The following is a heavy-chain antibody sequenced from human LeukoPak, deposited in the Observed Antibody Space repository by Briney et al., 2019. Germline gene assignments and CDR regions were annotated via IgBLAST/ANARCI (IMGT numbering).Heavy chain of an antibody. CDR3: ARGSIAEFFDY. V-gene: IGHV3-7*04. Sequence: GGSLRLSCAASGFTFSSYGMHWVRQAPGKGLEWVANIKQDGSEKYYVDSVKGRFTISRDNAKNSLYLQMNSLRAEDTAVYYCARGSIAEFFDYWGQGTLVTVSS. CDR2: IKQDGSEK. J-gene: IGHJ4*02. D-gene: IGHD6-6*01. CDR1: GFTFSSYG.